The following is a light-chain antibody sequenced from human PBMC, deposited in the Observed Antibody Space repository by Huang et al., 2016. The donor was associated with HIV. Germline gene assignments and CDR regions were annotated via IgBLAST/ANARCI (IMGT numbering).Light chain of an antibody. J-gene: IGKJ1*01. CDR3: QQYYSYRT. Sequence: AIRMTQSPSSLSASTGDRVNITCRASQDINNFLAWYQQKPGKAPNLLIDAASILETVVPSRFSGSGSGTEFNLSSSFLQSEDLATYYCQQYYSYRTFGQGTQVEIK. CDR2: AAS. V-gene: IGKV1-8*01. CDR1: QDINNF.